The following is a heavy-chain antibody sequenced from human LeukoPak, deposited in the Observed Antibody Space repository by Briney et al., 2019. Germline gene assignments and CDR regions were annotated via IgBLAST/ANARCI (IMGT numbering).Heavy chain of an antibody. CDR3: AREGDLGYCSSTTCRNNVFDI. CDR1: GGSISSGGYS. Sequence: SETLSLTCAVSGGSISSGGYSWSWIRQPPGSGLEWIGYIYYSGSTNYNPSLKSRVTILVDTSKNQFSLKLSSVTAADTAVYYCAREGDLGYCSSTTCRNNVFDIWGPGTRVAVSS. J-gene: IGHJ3*02. D-gene: IGHD2-2*01. CDR2: IYYSGST. V-gene: IGHV4-61*08.